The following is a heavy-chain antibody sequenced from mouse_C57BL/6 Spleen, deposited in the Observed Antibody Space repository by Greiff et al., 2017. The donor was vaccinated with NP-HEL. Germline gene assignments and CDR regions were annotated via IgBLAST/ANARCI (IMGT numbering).Heavy chain of an antibody. CDR2: INPSTGGT. D-gene: IGHD1-1*01. CDR1: GYSFTGYY. CDR3: ARPYYYGSSPFAY. J-gene: IGHJ3*01. Sequence: EVKLQESGPELVKPGASVKISCKASGYSFTGYYMNWVKQSPEKSLEWIGEINPSTGGTTYNQKFKAKATLTVDKSSSTAYMQLKSLTSEDSAVYYCARPYYYGSSPFAYWGQGTLVTVSA. V-gene: IGHV1-42*01.